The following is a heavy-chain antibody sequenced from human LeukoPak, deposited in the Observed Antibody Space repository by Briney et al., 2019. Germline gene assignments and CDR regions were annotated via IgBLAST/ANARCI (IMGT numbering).Heavy chain of an antibody. D-gene: IGHD4-23*01. Sequence: KPGGSLRLSCAASGFTFSDYYMSWIRQAPGKGLEWVSYISSSSSYTNYADSVKGRFTISRDNAKNTLYLQMNSLRAEDTAMYYCARGPYGGNPAWSFDLWGRGTLVTVSS. J-gene: IGHJ2*01. CDR2: ISSSSSYT. CDR3: ARGPYGGNPAWSFDL. V-gene: IGHV3-11*06. CDR1: GFTFSDYY.